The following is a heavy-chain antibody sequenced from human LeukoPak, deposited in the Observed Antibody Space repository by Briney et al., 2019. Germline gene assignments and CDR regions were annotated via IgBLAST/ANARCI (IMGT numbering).Heavy chain of an antibody. J-gene: IGHJ4*02. Sequence: PSETLSLTCTVSGGSINSGGYYWSWIRQHPGKGLEWLGYIYYRGDTNYNPSLKSRVTISLDTSKNQFSLKVKSVTAADTAVYYCASAGYSSGWYHYWGQGTRVTVSS. CDR1: GGSINSGGYY. CDR3: ASAGYSSGWYHY. CDR2: IYYRGDT. D-gene: IGHD6-13*01. V-gene: IGHV4-31*03.